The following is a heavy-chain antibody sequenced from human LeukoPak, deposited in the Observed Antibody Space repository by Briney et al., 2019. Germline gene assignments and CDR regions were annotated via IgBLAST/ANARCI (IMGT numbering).Heavy chain of an antibody. CDR1: GFTFSSYG. CDR3: ARSDSSGWYGEYYFDY. J-gene: IGHJ4*02. CDR2: ISYDGSNK. V-gene: IGHV3-30*03. D-gene: IGHD6-19*01. Sequence: PGGSLRLSCAASGFTFSSYGMHWVRQAPGKGLEWVAVISYDGSNKYYADSVKGRFTISRDNSKNTLYLQMNSLRAEDTAVYYCARSDSSGWYGEYYFDYWGQGTLVTVSS.